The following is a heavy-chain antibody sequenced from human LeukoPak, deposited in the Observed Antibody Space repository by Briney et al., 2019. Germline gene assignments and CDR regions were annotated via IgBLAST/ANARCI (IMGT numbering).Heavy chain of an antibody. J-gene: IGHJ4*02. CDR2: ISSSSSTI. CDR1: GFTFGSYS. Sequence: GGSLRLSCAASGFTFGSYSMSWVRQAPGQGLEWVSYISSSSSTIYYADSVKGRFTISRDNAKNSLYLQMNSLRAEDTAVYYCARYCSSASCYDLGDYWGQGALVTVSS. D-gene: IGHD2-2*01. CDR3: ARYCSSASCYDLGDY. V-gene: IGHV3-48*01.